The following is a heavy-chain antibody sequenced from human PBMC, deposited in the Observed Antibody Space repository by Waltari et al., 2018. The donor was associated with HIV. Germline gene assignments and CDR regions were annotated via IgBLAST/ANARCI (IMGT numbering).Heavy chain of an antibody. Sequence: EVQLVESGGGLVQPGGSLRLSCAASGFTFSSYDMTWVRQAPGKGLEWVSAIGTAGDTYYPGSVKGRFTISRENAKNSLYLQMNSLRAGDTAVYYCARGVPISHYDSSGYYPSGYFDLWGRGTLVTVSS. CDR2: IGTAGDT. CDR3: ARGVPISHYDSSGYYPSGYFDL. J-gene: IGHJ2*01. CDR1: GFTFSSYD. D-gene: IGHD3-22*01. V-gene: IGHV3-13*01.